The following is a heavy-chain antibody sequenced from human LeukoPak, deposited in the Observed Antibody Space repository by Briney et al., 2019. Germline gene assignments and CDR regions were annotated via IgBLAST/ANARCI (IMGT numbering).Heavy chain of an antibody. CDR2: ISSASNTI. Sequence: GESLKISWAASGFTFSSYSMNWVRQAPGKGLEWISYISSASNTIYYADSVKGRFTISRDNAKNSVYLQMNSLRAEDTAMYYCARDGWFGDYNWFDPWGQGTLVTVSS. V-gene: IGHV3-48*01. CDR1: GFTFSSYS. D-gene: IGHD3-10*01. J-gene: IGHJ5*02. CDR3: ARDGWFGDYNWFDP.